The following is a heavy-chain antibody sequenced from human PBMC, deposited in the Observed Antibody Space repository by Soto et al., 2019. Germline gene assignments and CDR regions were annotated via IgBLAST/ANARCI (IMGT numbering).Heavy chain of an antibody. CDR3: AREKSRRGSYRCPSDY. V-gene: IGHV1-69*01. CDR2: ILPLFNTT. D-gene: IGHD3-16*02. J-gene: IGHJ4*02. Sequence: QVHLVQSGAEVKKPGSSVKVSCRASGGAFRHNIITWVRQAPGQGLEWMGGILPLFNTTYYTQNFQGRLTLSADDSTSTAYMELSRLASEDTALYFCAREKSRRGSYRCPSDYWGQGTLVTVSS. CDR1: GGAFRHNI.